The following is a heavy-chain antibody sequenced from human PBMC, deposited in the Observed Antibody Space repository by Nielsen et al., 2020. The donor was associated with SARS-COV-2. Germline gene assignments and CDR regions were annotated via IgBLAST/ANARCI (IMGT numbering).Heavy chain of an antibody. V-gene: IGHV3-15*01. CDR1: GFTFTNAW. D-gene: IGHD5-24*01. Sequence: GGSLRLSCAASGFTFTNAWMSWVRQAPGKGLEWVGRIKSKIDGGTTDFATPVKGRFTISRDDSKNTLYLQMNRLGAEDTAVYYCACRQDGYNYDTFWGQGTLVTVSS. J-gene: IGHJ4*02. CDR3: ACRQDGYNYDTF. CDR2: IKSKIDGGTT.